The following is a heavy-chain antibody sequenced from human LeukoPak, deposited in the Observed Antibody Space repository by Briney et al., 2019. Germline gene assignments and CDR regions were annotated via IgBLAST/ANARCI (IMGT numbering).Heavy chain of an antibody. V-gene: IGHV3-53*01. CDR2: IFSNGDK. J-gene: IGHJ4*02. CDR1: EFTVSRNY. CDR3: TRDQMNY. D-gene: IGHD5-24*01. Sequence: GGSLRLSCTASEFTVSRNYMLWVRQAPGKGLEWVSLIFSNGDKNYADSVKGRFTISRDNSKNTVSLQMNSLRVEDTAMYYCTRDQMNYWGQGTLVTVSS.